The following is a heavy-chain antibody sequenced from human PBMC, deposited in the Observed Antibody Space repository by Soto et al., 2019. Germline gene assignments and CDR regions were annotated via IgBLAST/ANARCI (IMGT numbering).Heavy chain of an antibody. D-gene: IGHD3-10*01. CDR1: GYTFTSYA. J-gene: IGHJ4*02. Sequence: QVQLVQSGAEVKKPGASVKVSCKASGYTFTSYAMHWVRQAPGQRLEWMGWINAGNGNTKYSQKFQGRVTITRDTSASTAYMELSSLRSEDTAVYYCARVMVRGVFDYWGQGTLVTVSS. CDR2: INAGNGNT. CDR3: ARVMVRGVFDY. V-gene: IGHV1-3*01.